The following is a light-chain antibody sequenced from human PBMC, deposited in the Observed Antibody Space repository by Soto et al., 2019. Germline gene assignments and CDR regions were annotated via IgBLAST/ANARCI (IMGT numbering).Light chain of an antibody. CDR2: GAS. Sequence: ENALTQSPGTLSLSPGERATLSCRASQSVSRNYLAWYQQKPGQAPRLLIYGASSRATGIPDRFSGSGSGTDFTLTITRLEPEDFAVYYCQQYGSSPYTFGPGTKVD. J-gene: IGKJ3*01. CDR1: QSVSRNY. V-gene: IGKV3-20*01. CDR3: QQYGSSPYT.